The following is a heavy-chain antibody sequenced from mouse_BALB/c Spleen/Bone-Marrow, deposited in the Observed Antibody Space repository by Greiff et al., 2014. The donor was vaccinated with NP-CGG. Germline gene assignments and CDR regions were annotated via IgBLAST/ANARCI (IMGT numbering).Heavy chain of an antibody. CDR2: INPKNGGT. D-gene: IGHD2-1*01. J-gene: IGHJ3*01. Sequence: VQLQQSGPELVKPGASVKMSCKASGYTFTDFYMKWVKQSHGKSLDWIGDINPKNGGTSYNQKFRVKATLTVDKSSSTAYMQLNSLTSEDSSFYFFARPLYGNLFAYWGPGTLVTVSA. CDR1: GYTFTDFY. V-gene: IGHV1-26*01. CDR3: ARPLYGNLFAY.